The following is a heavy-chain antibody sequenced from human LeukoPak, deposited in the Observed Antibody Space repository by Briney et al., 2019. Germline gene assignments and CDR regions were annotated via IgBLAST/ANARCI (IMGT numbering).Heavy chain of an antibody. D-gene: IGHD3-22*01. Sequence: SQTLSLTCTVSGGSINSGDYYWSWIRQPPGKGLEWIGYIYYSGSTYYNPSLKSRVTISVDTSKNQFSPKMSSVTAADTAVYYCASYYDSSGYTDNFDYWGQGTLVTVSS. CDR3: ASYYDSSGYTDNFDY. V-gene: IGHV4-30-4*01. J-gene: IGHJ4*02. CDR1: GGSINSGDYY. CDR2: IYYSGST.